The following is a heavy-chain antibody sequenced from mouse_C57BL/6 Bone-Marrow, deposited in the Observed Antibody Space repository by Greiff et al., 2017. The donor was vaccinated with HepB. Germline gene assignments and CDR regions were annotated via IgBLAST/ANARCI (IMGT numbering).Heavy chain of an antibody. CDR3: ARGGNYYGSSYHAMDY. Sequence: VQVVESGAELVRPGTSVKMSCKASGYTFTNYWIGWAKQRPGHGLEWIGDIYPGGGYTNYNEKFKGKATLTADKSSSTAYMQFSSLTSEDSAIYYCARGGNYYGSSYHAMDYWGQGTSVTVSS. J-gene: IGHJ4*01. V-gene: IGHV1-63*01. CDR1: GYTFTNYW. CDR2: IYPGGGYT. D-gene: IGHD1-1*01.